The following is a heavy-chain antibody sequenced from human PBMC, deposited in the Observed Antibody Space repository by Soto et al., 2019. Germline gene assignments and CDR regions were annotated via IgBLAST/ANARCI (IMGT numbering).Heavy chain of an antibody. CDR3: ARDLISSSSLVVYYYYGMDV. D-gene: IGHD6-6*01. J-gene: IGHJ6*02. CDR1: GFTFSSYG. Sequence: GGSLRLSCAASGFTFSSYGMHWVRQAPGKGLEWVAVIWYDGSNKYYADTVKGRFTISRDNSKNTLYLQMNSLRAEDTAVYYWARDLISSSSLVVYYYYGMDVWGQGTTVTVS. CDR2: IWYDGSNK. V-gene: IGHV3-33*01.